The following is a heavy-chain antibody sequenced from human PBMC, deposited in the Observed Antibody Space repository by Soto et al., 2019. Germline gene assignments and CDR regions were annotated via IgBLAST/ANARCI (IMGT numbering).Heavy chain of an antibody. D-gene: IGHD6-13*01. Sequence: SETLSLTCTVSGGSISTYYWSWIRQPAGKGLEWIGRIHTTDGTKYNPSLKSRVTMSIDTSNNPFSLKLSSLTAADTAVYYCARALSSAAGLYFDFWGQGTLVTVSS. CDR1: GGSISTYY. J-gene: IGHJ4*02. V-gene: IGHV4-4*07. CDR2: IHTTDGT. CDR3: ARALSSAAGLYFDF.